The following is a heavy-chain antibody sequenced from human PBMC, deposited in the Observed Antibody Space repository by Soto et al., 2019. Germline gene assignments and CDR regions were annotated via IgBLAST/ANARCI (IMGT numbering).Heavy chain of an antibody. Sequence: QVQLQESGPGLVKPSQTLSLTCTVSGGSISSGGYYWSWIRQHPGKGLEWIGYIYSSGSTYYNPSLKSRVTISVDTSKNQFSLKLSSVTAADTAVYYCARRRGIAAPIDYWGQGTLVTVSS. CDR1: GGSISSGGYY. J-gene: IGHJ4*02. D-gene: IGHD6-13*01. CDR3: ARRRGIAAPIDY. V-gene: IGHV4-31*03. CDR2: IYSSGST.